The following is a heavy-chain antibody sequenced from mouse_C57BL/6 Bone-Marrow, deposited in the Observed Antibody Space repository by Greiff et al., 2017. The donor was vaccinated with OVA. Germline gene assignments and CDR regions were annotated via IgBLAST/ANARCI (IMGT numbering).Heavy chain of an antibody. D-gene: IGHD2-2*01. J-gene: IGHJ1*03. Sequence: QVQLKQSGAELARPGASVKLSCKASGYTFTSYGISWVKQRTGQGLEWIGEIYPRSGNTYYNEKFKGKATLTADKSSSTAYMELRSLTSEDSAVYFGARKRLRLYWYFDVWGTGTTVTVSS. CDR1: GYTFTSYG. V-gene: IGHV1-81*01. CDR3: ARKRLRLYWYFDV. CDR2: IYPRSGNT.